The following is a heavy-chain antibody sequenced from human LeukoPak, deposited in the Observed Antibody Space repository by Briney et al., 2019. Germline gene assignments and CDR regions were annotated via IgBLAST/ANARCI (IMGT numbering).Heavy chain of an antibody. CDR2: ISSNSSTI. CDR1: GFTFSSYS. D-gene: IGHD2-2*01. V-gene: IGHV3-48*01. CDR3: ANGPDCSSTSCYWSYFDY. Sequence: GGSLRLSCAASGFTFSSYSMNWVRQAPGKGLEWVSYISSNSSTIYYTDSVKGRFTISRDNAKNSLYLQMNSLRAEDTAVYYCANGPDCSSTSCYWSYFDYWGQGTLVTVSS. J-gene: IGHJ4*02.